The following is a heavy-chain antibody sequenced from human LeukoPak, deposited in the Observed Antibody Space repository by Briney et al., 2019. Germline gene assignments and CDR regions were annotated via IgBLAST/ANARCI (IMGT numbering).Heavy chain of an antibody. V-gene: IGHV3-48*03. J-gene: IGHJ4*02. CDR2: ISSGGSTI. CDR3: ARVGWFGGFYFDY. Sequence: GGSLRLSCAASGFIFSSYEMNWVRQAPGKGLEWVSYISSGGSTIYYADSVKGRFTISRDNAKNSLYLQMNSLRAEDTAVYYCARVGWFGGFYFDYWGQGILVAVSS. D-gene: IGHD3-10*01. CDR1: GFIFSSYE.